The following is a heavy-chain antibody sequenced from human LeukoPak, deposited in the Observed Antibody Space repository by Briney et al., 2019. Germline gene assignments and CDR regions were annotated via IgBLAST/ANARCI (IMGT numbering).Heavy chain of an antibody. D-gene: IGHD5-18*01. J-gene: IGHJ4*02. CDR1: GFTFSDYY. CDR3: ARGYSYGHYYFDY. V-gene: IGHV3-11*04. CDR2: ISSSGSTI. Sequence: GGSLRLSCAASGFTFSDYYMSWIRQAPGKGLEWVSYISSSGSTIYYADSVKGRFTISRDNAKNSLYLQMNSLRAEDTAVYYFARGYSYGHYYFDYWVQGTLVTVSS.